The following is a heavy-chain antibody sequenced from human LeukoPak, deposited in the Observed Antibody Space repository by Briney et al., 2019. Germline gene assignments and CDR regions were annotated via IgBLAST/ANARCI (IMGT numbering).Heavy chain of an antibody. CDR2: INPNSGGT. CDR3: ARVRNAIRVLDP. J-gene: IGHJ5*02. Sequence: GASVKVSCKASGYTLTGYYMHWVRQAPGQGLEWMGWINPNSGGTNYAQKFQGRVTMTKDTSISTAYMELSRLRSDDTAVYYCARVRNAIRVLDPWGQGTLVTVSS. V-gene: IGHV1-2*02. CDR1: GYTLTGYY. D-gene: IGHD5-12*01.